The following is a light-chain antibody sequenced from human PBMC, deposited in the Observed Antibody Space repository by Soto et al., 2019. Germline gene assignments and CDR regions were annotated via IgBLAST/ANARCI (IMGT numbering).Light chain of an antibody. V-gene: IGKV3-20*01. CDR2: GAS. CDR3: QQYGSSPMT. CDR1: QSVSSY. Sequence: EIVLTQSPGTLSLSPGERATLSCRASQSVSSYLAWYQRKPGQAPRLLIYGASSRATGIPDRFSGSGSGTDFTLTISRLEPEDFAVYYCQQYGSSPMTFGQGTRLEIK. J-gene: IGKJ5*01.